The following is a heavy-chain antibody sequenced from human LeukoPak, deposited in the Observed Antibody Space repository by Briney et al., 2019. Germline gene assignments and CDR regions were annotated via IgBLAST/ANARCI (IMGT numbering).Heavy chain of an antibody. CDR3: ARDYSGCHGDY. V-gene: IGHV1-18*01. D-gene: IGHD1-26*01. CDR2: ISAYNGNT. J-gene: IGHJ4*02. Sequence: ASVKVSCKASGYTFTRYGVSWVRQAPGQGLEWMGWISAYNGNTKYAQRLQGRVTMTTDTSTSTAYMELRSLRSDDTAVYFCARDYSGCHGDYWGQGTLVTVSS. CDR1: GYTFTRYG.